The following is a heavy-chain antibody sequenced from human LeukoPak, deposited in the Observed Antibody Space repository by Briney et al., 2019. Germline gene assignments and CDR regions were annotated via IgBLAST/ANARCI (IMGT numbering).Heavy chain of an antibody. D-gene: IGHD3-10*01. V-gene: IGHV3-74*01. CDR1: GFSFSVYW. Sequence: PGGSLRLSCAASGFSFSVYWMHWVRQAPGKGPVWVSRIKTDGSITDYADFVKGRFTISRDNSKNTLYLQMNSLRAEDTAVYYCAKDRTSMVRADGLWFDPWGQGTPVTVSS. CDR3: AKDRTSMVRADGLWFDP. J-gene: IGHJ5*02. CDR2: IKTDGSIT.